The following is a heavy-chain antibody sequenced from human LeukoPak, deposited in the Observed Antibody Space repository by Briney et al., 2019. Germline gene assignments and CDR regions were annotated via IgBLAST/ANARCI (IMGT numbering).Heavy chain of an antibody. CDR2: IKSKADGGTT. J-gene: IGHJ4*02. Sequence: PVGSLRLSCAASGFTLRNAWMSWVGQAPGKGLEWVGRIKSKADGGTTDYAAPVKGRYLISREECKNTLYRQMHSLKTADTAVYYCTTESETYYDSSGYSPFDYWGQGTLVTVSS. D-gene: IGHD3-22*01. CDR1: GFTLRNAW. V-gene: IGHV3-15*01. CDR3: TTESETYYDSSGYSPFDY.